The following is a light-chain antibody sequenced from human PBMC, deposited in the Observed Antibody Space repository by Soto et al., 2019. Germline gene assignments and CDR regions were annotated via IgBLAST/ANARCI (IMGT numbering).Light chain of an antibody. CDR1: SSNIGAGYD. CDR2: GNS. J-gene: IGLJ1*01. CDR3: QSYDSSLSGYV. V-gene: IGLV1-40*01. Sequence: QSVLTQPPSVSVAPGQRVTISCPGSSSNIGAGYDVHWYQQLPGTAPKLLIYGNSNRPSGVPDRFSGSKSGTSASLAITGLQAEDEADYYCQSYDSSLSGYVFGTGTRSPS.